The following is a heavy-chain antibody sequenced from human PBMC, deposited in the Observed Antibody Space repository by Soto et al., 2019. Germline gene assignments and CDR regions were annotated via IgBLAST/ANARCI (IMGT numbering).Heavy chain of an antibody. V-gene: IGHV1-58*01. D-gene: IGHD6-19*01. CDR3: AAPGARSGWYREYHYYGWDV. J-gene: IGHJ6*02. CDR2: IVVGSGIA. CDR1: GLGLTNST. Sequence: SLKVSCKGTGLGLTNSTVKWVRQAGGQRLEWIGRIVVGSGIANYAQNFQERLTITRDMSTNTVYMEVSSLRSEDTAVYYCAAPGARSGWYREYHYYGWDVWGQGTTVTVSS.